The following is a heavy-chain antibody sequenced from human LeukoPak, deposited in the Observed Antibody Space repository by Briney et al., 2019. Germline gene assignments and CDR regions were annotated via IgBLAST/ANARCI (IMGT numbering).Heavy chain of an antibody. CDR1: GFTFSSYS. D-gene: IGHD4-17*01. Sequence: GGSLRLSCAASGFTFSSYSMNWVRQAPGKGLEWVSYISSSSRSIYYADSVKGRFTISRDNAKSSLYLQMNSLRDEDTAVYYCARDPISRGYGDYPPPHDHWGQGTLVTVSS. J-gene: IGHJ4*02. CDR2: ISSSSRSI. CDR3: ARDPISRGYGDYPPPHDH. V-gene: IGHV3-48*02.